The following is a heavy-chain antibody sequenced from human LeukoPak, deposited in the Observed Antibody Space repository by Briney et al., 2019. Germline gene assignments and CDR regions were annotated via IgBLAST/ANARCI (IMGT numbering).Heavy chain of an antibody. V-gene: IGHV1-46*01. CDR3: ARGRAGFSGSWYVY. J-gene: IGHJ4*02. Sequence: GASVKVSCKASGYTFTSYYMHWVRQAPGQGPEWMGVINPSDGSTSYARKFQGRVAMTRDTSTSTVFMELSSLTSEDAAVYYCARGRAGFSGSWYVYWGQGTLVTVSS. D-gene: IGHD6-13*01. CDR2: INPSDGST. CDR1: GYTFTSYY.